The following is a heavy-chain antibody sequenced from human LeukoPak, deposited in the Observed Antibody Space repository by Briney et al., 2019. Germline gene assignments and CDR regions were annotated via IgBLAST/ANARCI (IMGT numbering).Heavy chain of an antibody. V-gene: IGHV3-23*01. J-gene: IGHJ5*02. D-gene: IGHD3-3*01. CDR1: GFTFSSYA. Sequence: PGGSLRLSCAASGFTFSSYAMSWVRQAPGKGLEWVSAISSGGGSTYYADSVKGRFTISRDNSKNTLYLQMNSLRAEDTAVYYCAKGVTIFGVVGDNWFDPWGQGTLVTVSS. CDR2: ISSGGGST. CDR3: AKGVTIFGVVGDNWFDP.